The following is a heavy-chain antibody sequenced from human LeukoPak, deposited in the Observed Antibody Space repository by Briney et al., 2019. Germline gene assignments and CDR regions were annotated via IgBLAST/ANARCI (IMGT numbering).Heavy chain of an antibody. CDR1: GFTFSSYW. J-gene: IGHJ4*02. Sequence: GGSPRLSCAASGFTFSSYWMHWVRQAPGKGLVWVSRINSDGSSTSYADSVKGRFTISRDNAKNTLYLQMNSLRAEDTAVYHCARDHPEGKSENSVGGYWGQGTLVTVSS. V-gene: IGHV3-74*01. D-gene: IGHD4-23*01. CDR3: ARDHPEGKSENSVGGY. CDR2: INSDGSST.